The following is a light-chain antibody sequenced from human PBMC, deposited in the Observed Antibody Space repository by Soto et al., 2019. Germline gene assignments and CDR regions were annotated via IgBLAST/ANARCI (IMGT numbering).Light chain of an antibody. Sequence: QSVLTQPASVSGAPGQSISITYPGTSRDVGSYNLVSWYQQHPSKAPKLMIYEGSKRPSGVSNRFSGSKSGNTASLTISELQAEDEADYYCCSYAGSSTYVFGTGTKVTVL. CDR2: EGS. J-gene: IGLJ1*01. CDR1: SRDVGSYNL. V-gene: IGLV2-23*01. CDR3: CSYAGSSTYV.